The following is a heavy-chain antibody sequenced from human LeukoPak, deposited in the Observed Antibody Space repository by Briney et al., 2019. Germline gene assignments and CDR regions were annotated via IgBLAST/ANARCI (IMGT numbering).Heavy chain of an antibody. Sequence: GGSLRLSCAASGFTFSSYAMSWVRQAPGKGLEWVSAISGSGGSTYHADSVKGRFTISRDNSKNTLYLQMNSLRAEDTAVYYCAKQDSSGYYSTSGYYDYWSQGTLVTVSS. CDR3: AKQDSSGYYSTSGYYDY. V-gene: IGHV3-23*01. CDR1: GFTFSSYA. D-gene: IGHD3-22*01. J-gene: IGHJ4*02. CDR2: ISGSGGST.